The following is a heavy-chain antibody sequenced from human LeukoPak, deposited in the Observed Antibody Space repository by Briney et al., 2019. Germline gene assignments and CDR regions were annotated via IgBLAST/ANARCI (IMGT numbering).Heavy chain of an antibody. D-gene: IGHD3-22*01. CDR2: ISSSSSYI. CDR3: TRDRGYYDSSPPD. J-gene: IGHJ4*02. Sequence: PGGSPRLSCAASGFTFSSYSMNWVRQAPGKGLEWVSSISSSSSYIYYADSVRGRFTISRDNAKNSLYLQMNSLRAEDTAAYYCTRDRGYYDSSPPDWGQGTLVTVSS. V-gene: IGHV3-21*04. CDR1: GFTFSSYS.